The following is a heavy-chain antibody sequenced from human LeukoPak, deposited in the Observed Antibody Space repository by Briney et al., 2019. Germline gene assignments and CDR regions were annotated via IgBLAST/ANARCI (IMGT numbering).Heavy chain of an antibody. CDR2: IYSSGST. CDR1: GGSISGYY. Sequence: SETLSLTYSVSGGSISGYYWSWIRQPPGQTLEWIGYIYSSGSTNYNPSLQSRVTMSVDTSMNQFSLRLSSVTAADTAVYYCARFTYTTRPSDVWGKGTTVTVSS. V-gene: IGHV4-4*09. J-gene: IGHJ6*04. D-gene: IGHD3-16*01. CDR3: ARFTYTTRPSDV.